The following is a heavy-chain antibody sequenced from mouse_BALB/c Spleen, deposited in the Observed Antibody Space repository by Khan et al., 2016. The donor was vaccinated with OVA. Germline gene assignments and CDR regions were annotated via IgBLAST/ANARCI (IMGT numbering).Heavy chain of an antibody. CDR1: GYTFTSYW. J-gene: IGHJ3*01. D-gene: IGHD2-2*01. Sequence: VQLVESGAELVRPGASVKLSCKASGYTFTSYWMNWVRQRPGQGLEWVGKINPSDSESHYNQMFKDQATLTVDKSSGTAYMQLSSLTSEDSAVYYCTRREKYGYDPSWFAYWGQGTLVTVSA. V-gene: IGHV1-61*01. CDR3: TRREKYGYDPSWFAY. CDR2: INPSDSES.